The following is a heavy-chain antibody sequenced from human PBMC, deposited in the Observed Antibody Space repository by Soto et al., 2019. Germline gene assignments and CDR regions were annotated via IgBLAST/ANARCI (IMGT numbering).Heavy chain of an antibody. CDR3: ARAAYGANWFVP. CDR2: IIPMYGTT. V-gene: IGHV1-69*13. D-gene: IGHD4-17*01. J-gene: IGHJ5*02. CDR1: GGTFSSYA. Sequence: SVNVSCKASGGTFSSYAINWVRQAPGQGLEWMGRIIPMYGTTNYAQKFQGRVTMTADEPTSTTYMELTSLRSEDTAVYYCARAAYGANWFVPWGQGTLVTVSS.